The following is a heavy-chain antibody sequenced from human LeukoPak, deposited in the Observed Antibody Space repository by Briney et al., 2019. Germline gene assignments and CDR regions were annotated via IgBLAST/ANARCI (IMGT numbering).Heavy chain of an antibody. CDR2: ISYDGSNK. D-gene: IGHD5-18*01. J-gene: IGHJ4*02. CDR3: ARGIQLWLVGDY. V-gene: IGHV3-30-3*01. Sequence: PGRSLRLSCAASGFTFSSYAMHWVRQAPGKGLEWVAVISYDGSNKYYADSVKGRFTISRDNSKNTLYLQMNSLRAEDTAVYYCARGIQLWLVGDYWGQGTLVTVSS. CDR1: GFTFSSYA.